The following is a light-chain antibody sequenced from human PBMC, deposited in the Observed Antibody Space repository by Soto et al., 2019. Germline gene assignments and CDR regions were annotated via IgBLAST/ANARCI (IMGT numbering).Light chain of an antibody. CDR2: EVS. CDR1: STDVGGYNY. V-gene: IGLV2-8*01. J-gene: IGLJ1*01. Sequence: QSALTQPPSASGSAGQSVTISCTGTSTDVGGYNYVSWYQQHPGKAPKLMIYEVSNRPSGVPDRFSGSKSGNTASLTVSGLQAEDEADYYCSSYAGNNIHYVFGTGTKLTVL. CDR3: SSYAGNNIHYV.